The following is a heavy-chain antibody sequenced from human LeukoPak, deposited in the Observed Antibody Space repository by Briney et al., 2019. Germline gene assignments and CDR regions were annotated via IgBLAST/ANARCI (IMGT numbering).Heavy chain of an antibody. Sequence: GASVKVSCKASGYTFTGYYMHWVRQAPGQGLEWMGWINPNSGGTNYAQKFQGRVTMTRDTSISTAYMELSRLRSDDTAVYYCARSGGRGSSSTSSHYYYGMDVWGQGTTVTVSS. CDR2: INPNSGGT. V-gene: IGHV1-2*02. CDR3: ARSGGRGSSSTSSHYYYGMDV. D-gene: IGHD2-2*01. CDR1: GYTFTGYY. J-gene: IGHJ6*02.